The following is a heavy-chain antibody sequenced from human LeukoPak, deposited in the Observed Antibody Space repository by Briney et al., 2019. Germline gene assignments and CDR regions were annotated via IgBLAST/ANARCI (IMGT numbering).Heavy chain of an antibody. CDR3: ARDRGSGLDY. CDR1: GFTFSSYG. D-gene: IGHD3-10*01. J-gene: IGHJ4*02. CDR2: INWNGGST. Sequence: PGGSLRLSCAASGFTFSSYGVSWVRQAPGKGLEWVSGINWNGGSTGYADSVKGRFTISRDNAKNSLYLQMNSLRAEDTAVYYCARDRGSGLDYWGQGTLVTVSS. V-gene: IGHV3-20*04.